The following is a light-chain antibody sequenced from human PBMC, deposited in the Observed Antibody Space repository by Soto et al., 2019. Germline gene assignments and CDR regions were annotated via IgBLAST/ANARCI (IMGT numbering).Light chain of an antibody. CDR1: QSVSNNY. J-gene: IGKJ5*01. V-gene: IGKV3-20*01. CDR2: GAS. Sequence: EIVLTQSPGTLSLSPGERATLSCRASQSVSNNYLARYQQKPGQAPRLLIYGASTRATGIPARFSGSESGTEFTLTIARLEPEDFAVYYCQQYGDSPRTFGQGKRLEIK. CDR3: QQYGDSPRT.